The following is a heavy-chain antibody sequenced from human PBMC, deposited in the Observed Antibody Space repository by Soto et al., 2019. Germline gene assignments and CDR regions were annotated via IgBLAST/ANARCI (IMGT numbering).Heavy chain of an antibody. D-gene: IGHD2-15*01. CDR3: ARDGYCSGGSCSTTPDFDY. Sequence: SVKVSCKASGGTFSIYTISWVLQAPGQGLEWMGRIIPILGIANYAQKFQGRVTITADKSTSTAYMELSSLRSEDTAVYYCARDGYCSGGSCSTTPDFDYWGQGTLVTVSS. CDR2: IIPILGIA. V-gene: IGHV1-69*04. CDR1: GGTFSIYT. J-gene: IGHJ4*02.